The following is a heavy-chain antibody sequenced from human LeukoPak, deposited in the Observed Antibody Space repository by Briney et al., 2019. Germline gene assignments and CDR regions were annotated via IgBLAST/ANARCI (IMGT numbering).Heavy chain of an antibody. CDR1: GGSISSGGYY. CDR3: ARVPIPPHCSSTSCYSIDY. Sequence: SETLSLTCTVSGGSISSGGYYWSWIRQHPGKGLEWIGYIYYSGSTYYNPSLKSRVTISVDTSKNQFSLKLSSVTAADTAVHYCARVPIPPHCSSTSCYSIDYWGQGTLVTVSS. D-gene: IGHD2-2*01. V-gene: IGHV4-31*03. CDR2: IYYSGST. J-gene: IGHJ4*02.